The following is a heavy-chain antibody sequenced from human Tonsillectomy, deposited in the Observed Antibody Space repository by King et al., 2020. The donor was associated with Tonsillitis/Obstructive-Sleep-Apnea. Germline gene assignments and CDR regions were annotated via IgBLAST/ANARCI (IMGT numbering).Heavy chain of an antibody. J-gene: IGHJ4*02. CDR3: ARIRLVVVPAATYYFDY. CDR2: IFSNDEK. V-gene: IGHV2-26*01. D-gene: IGHD2-2*01. Sequence: VTLKESGPVLVKPPETLTLTCTVSGFSLSNARMGVSWIRQPPGQALEWLAHIFSNDEKSYSTSLKSRVTISKDTSKSQVVLTLTNMDPVDTATYFCARIRLVVVPAATYYFDYWGQGTLVSVSP. CDR1: GFSLSNARMG.